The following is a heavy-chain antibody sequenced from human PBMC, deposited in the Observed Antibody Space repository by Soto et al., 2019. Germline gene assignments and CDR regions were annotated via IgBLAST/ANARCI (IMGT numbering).Heavy chain of an antibody. Sequence: PGGSLKLSCAASGFTFSSYGMHWVRPAPGKGLELVAVIWYDGSNKYYADSVKGRFTISRDNSKNTLYLQMNSLRAEDTAVYYCARDLFGYSSSYLDYYYGMDVWGQGTTVTVSS. J-gene: IGHJ6*02. CDR3: ARDLFGYSSSYLDYYYGMDV. CDR2: IWYDGSNK. CDR1: GFTFSSYG. D-gene: IGHD6-6*01. V-gene: IGHV3-33*01.